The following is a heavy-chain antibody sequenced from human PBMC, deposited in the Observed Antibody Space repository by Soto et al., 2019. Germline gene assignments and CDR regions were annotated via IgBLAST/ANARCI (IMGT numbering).Heavy chain of an antibody. CDR1: GYTFTFYG. D-gene: IGHD3-3*01. Sequence: ASVKVSCKASGYTFTFYGISWVRQAPGQGLEWMGWISTYNGYTNYEHKLQGRVTMTTDTSTSTAEMELRSLRSDDTAVYYCARDRTVASYESTGGFDPWGQGTLVTVSS. CDR3: ARDRTVASYESTGGFDP. CDR2: ISTYNGYT. J-gene: IGHJ5*02. V-gene: IGHV1-18*01.